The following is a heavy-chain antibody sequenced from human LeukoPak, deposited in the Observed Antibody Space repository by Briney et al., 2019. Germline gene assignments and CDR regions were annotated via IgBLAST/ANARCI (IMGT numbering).Heavy chain of an antibody. CDR2: ISYDGSNK. V-gene: IGHV3-30-3*01. CDR1: GFTFSSYA. Sequence: PGGSLRLSCAASGFTFSSYAMHWVRQAPGKGLEWVAVISYDGSNKYYADSVKGRFTISRDNSKNTLYLQMNSLRAEDTAVYYCARDVTRGYCSGGSCYLGFLGIDYWGQGTLVTVSS. J-gene: IGHJ4*02. D-gene: IGHD2-15*01. CDR3: ARDVTRGYCSGGSCYLGFLGIDY.